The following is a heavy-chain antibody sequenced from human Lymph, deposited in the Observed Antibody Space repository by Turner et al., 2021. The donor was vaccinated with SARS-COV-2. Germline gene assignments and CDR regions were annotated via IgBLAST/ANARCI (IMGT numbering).Heavy chain of an antibody. CDR3: ARQTVNNWVDP. V-gene: IGHV4-59*01. Sequence: QVQLQESGPRLVKPLQTLSLTCTVSGGSRNNNYWSWIRQPTGKRLEWIGFIFYRGSTNYNPSLKSRVTISVDTSENQFSLKLTSVTAADTAIYYCARQTVNNWVDPWGQGTLVTVSS. CDR1: GGSRNNNY. J-gene: IGHJ5*02. CDR2: IFYRGST. D-gene: IGHD2-21*02.